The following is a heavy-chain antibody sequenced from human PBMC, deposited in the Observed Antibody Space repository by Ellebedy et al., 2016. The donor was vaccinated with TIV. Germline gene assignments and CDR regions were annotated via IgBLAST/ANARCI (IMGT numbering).Heavy chain of an antibody. D-gene: IGHD4-17*01. CDR2: IWYDGSNK. CDR3: ATTYDYGDQSDY. V-gene: IGHV3-33*01. Sequence: GGSLRLSCAASGFTFSSYAMHWVRQAPGKGLEWVALIWYDGSNKYYADSVKGRFTISRDNSKNTLYLQMNSLRAEDTAVYYCATTYDYGDQSDYWGQGTLVTVSS. CDR1: GFTFSSYA. J-gene: IGHJ4*02.